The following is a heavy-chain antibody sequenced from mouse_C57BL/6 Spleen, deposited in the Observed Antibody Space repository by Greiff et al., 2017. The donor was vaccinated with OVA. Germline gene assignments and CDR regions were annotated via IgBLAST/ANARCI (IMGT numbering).Heavy chain of an antibody. V-gene: IGHV6-3*01. CDR2: IRLKSDNYAT. CDR1: GFTFSNYW. CDR3: TADDGGYYWDWYFDV. D-gene: IGHD2-3*01. J-gene: IGHJ1*03. Sequence: DVQLVESGGGLVQPGGSMKLSCVASGFTFSNYWMNWVRQSPEKGLEWVAQIRLKSDNYATHYAESVKGRFTISRDDSKSSVYLQMNNLRAEDTGIYYCTADDGGYYWDWYFDVWGTGTTVTVSS.